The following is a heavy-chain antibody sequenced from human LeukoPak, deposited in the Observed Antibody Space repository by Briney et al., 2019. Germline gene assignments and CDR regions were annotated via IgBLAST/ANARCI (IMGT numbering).Heavy chain of an antibody. D-gene: IGHD2/OR15-2a*01. Sequence: PGGSLRLSCAASGFTFSSYSMNWVRQAPGKGLEWVSSISSSSSYIYYADSVKGRFTISRDYAKNSLYLQMNSLRAEDTAVYYCARVRNSTMILEAGFDYWGQGTLVTVSS. CDR3: ARVRNSTMILEAGFDY. CDR1: GFTFSSYS. V-gene: IGHV3-21*01. J-gene: IGHJ4*02. CDR2: ISSSSSYI.